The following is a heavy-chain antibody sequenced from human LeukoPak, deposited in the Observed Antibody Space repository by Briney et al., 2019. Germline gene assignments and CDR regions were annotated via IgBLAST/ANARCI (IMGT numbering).Heavy chain of an antibody. CDR2: IRNKANSYTT. V-gene: IGHV3-72*01. CDR3: AHLLGSTQIFAY. D-gene: IGHD1-26*01. J-gene: IGHJ4*02. CDR1: GFTFSDHY. Sequence: GGSLRLSCAASGFTFSDHYMDWVRQAPGKGLEWIGRIRNKANSYTTEYAASVKGKFTISRDDSKNSLYLQMDSLKIGDTAVYYCAHLLGSTQIFAYWGQGTLVTVSS.